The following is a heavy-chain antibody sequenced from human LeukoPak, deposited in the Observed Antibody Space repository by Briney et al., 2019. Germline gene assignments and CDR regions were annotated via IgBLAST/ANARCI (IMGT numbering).Heavy chain of an antibody. D-gene: IGHD4-11*01. CDR3: TVHGRDDAFDI. CDR2: ISSSGSTI. Sequence: PGGSLRLSCAASGFTFSSYEMNWVRQAPGKGLEWVSYISSSGSTIYYADSVKGRFTISRDNAKNSLYLQMNSLRAEDTAVYYCTVHGRDDAFDIWGQGTMVTVSS. J-gene: IGHJ3*02. V-gene: IGHV3-48*03. CDR1: GFTFSSYE.